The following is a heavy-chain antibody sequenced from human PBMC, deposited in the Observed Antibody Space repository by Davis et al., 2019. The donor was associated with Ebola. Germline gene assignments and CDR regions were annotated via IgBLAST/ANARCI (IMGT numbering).Heavy chain of an antibody. D-gene: IGHD6-19*01. CDR1: GFTFSSYA. V-gene: IGHV3-23*01. Sequence: GESLKISCAASGFTFSSYAMTWVRQAPGKGLEWVSAISGSGGTTYYADSVKGRFTISRDNSRNTLYLQMNSLRIEDTAVYYCAKGRLIAVAGKAELVYRGQGTLVTVSS. J-gene: IGHJ4*02. CDR2: ISGSGGTT. CDR3: AKGRLIAVAGKAELVY.